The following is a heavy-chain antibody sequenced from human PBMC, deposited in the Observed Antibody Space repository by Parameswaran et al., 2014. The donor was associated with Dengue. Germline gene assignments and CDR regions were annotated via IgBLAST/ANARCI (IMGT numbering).Heavy chain of an antibody. J-gene: IGHJ6*02. CDR3: ARFGSSWYGDYYYYGMDV. D-gene: IGHD6-13*01. CDR2: IWYDGSNK. V-gene: IGHV3-33*01. Sequence: VRQAPGKGLEWVAVIWYDGSNKYYADSVKGRFTISRDNSKNTLYLQMNSLRAEDTAVYYCARFGSSWYGDYYYYGMDVWGQGTTVTVSS.